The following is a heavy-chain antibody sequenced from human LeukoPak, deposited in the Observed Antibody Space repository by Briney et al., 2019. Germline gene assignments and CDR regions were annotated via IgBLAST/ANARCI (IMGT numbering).Heavy chain of an antibody. V-gene: IGHV3-49*03. D-gene: IGHD1-1*01. CDR1: GFTFGDYA. CDR2: IRSKAYGETA. CDR3: TRDRGAYNLYDY. Sequence: QPGRSLRLSCTASGFTFGDYAMSWIRQAPGKGLEWVGFIRSKAYGETADYAASVKGRFTISRDDSKAIAYQQMNSLKTEDTAVYHCTRDRGAYNLYDYWGQGTLVTVSS. J-gene: IGHJ4*02.